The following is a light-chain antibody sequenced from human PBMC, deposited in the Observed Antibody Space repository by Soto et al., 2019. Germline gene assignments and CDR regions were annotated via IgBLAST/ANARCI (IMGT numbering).Light chain of an antibody. CDR1: SSDVGGYDY. CDR3: TSYTTTSTYV. Sequence: QSVLTQPASVSGSPGQSITISCTGTSSDVGGYDYVSWHQQYPGKAPKFMIYEVTNRPSGVSHRFSGSKSGNTASLTISGLQAEDEADYYCTSYTTTSTYVFGTGTKVTVL. J-gene: IGLJ1*01. V-gene: IGLV2-14*01. CDR2: EVT.